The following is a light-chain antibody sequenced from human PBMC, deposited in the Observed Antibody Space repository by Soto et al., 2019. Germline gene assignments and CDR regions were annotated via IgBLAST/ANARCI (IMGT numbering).Light chain of an antibody. V-gene: IGLV1-36*01. CDR2: YDD. CDR3: AAWDDSLKGQV. CDR1: SSNIGNNP. Sequence: QSVLTQPPSVSEAPRQRVTISCSGSSSNIGNNPVHWYQHLPGKTPKLLIYYDDLLPSGVSDRFSGSKSGTSASLAISGLQSEDGADNYCAAWDDSLKGQVFGGGTKVTVL. J-gene: IGLJ2*01.